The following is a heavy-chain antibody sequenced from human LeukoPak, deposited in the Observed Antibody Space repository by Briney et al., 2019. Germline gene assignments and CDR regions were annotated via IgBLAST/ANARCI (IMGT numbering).Heavy chain of an antibody. CDR3: ARGPHDYGDYVTPRGAFDI. J-gene: IGHJ3*02. CDR1: GGSISSYY. V-gene: IGHV4-59*01. D-gene: IGHD4-17*01. Sequence: SETLSLTCTVSGGSISSYYWSWIRQPPGKGLEWIGYIYYSGSTNYNPSLKSRVTISVDTSKNQFSLKLSSVTAADTAVYYCARGPHDYGDYVTPRGAFDIWGQGTMVTVSS. CDR2: IYYSGST.